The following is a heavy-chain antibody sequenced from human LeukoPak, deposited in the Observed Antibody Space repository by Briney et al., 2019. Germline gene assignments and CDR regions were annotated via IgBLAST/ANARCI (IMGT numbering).Heavy chain of an antibody. CDR1: RFTFSSYG. D-gene: IGHD6-13*01. V-gene: IGHV3-30*18. J-gene: IGHJ4*02. CDR2: ISYDGSNK. Sequence: GGSLRLSCAASRFTFSSYGVHWVRQAPGKGLEWVAVISYDGSNKYYADSVKGRFTISRDNSKSTLYLQMNSLRAEDTAVYYCAKDWQQPGYWGQGTLVTVSS. CDR3: AKDWQQPGY.